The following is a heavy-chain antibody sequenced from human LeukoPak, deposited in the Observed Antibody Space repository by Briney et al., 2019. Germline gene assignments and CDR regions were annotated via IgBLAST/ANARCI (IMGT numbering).Heavy chain of an antibody. CDR1: GGSFSGYY. J-gene: IGHJ3*02. CDR3: ARGYYDILTGYLLAFAFDI. CDR2: IYYSGST. V-gene: IGHV4-59*01. Sequence: PSETLSLTCAVYGGSFSGYYWSWIRQPPGKGLEWIGYIYYSGSTNYNPSLKSRVTISVDTSKNQFSLKLSSVTAADTAVYYCARGYYDILTGYLLAFAFDIWGQGTMVTVSS. D-gene: IGHD3-9*01.